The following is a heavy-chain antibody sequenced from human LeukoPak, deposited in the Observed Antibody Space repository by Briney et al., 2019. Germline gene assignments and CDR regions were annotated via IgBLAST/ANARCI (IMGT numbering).Heavy chain of an antibody. D-gene: IGHD6-19*01. J-gene: IGHJ4*02. CDR1: GGTFSSYA. CDR2: IIPMFGIA. CDR3: AKDGRRYSSGWYVDH. V-gene: IGHV1-69*04. Sequence: PVKVSCKASGGTFSSYAISWVRQAPGQGLEWMGRIIPMFGIANYAQKFQGRVTITADKSTSTAYMDLSSLRSEDTALYYCAKDGRRYSSGWYVDHWGQGTLVTVSS.